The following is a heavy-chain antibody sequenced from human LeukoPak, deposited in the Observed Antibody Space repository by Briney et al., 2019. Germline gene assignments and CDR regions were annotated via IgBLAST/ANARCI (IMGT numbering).Heavy chain of an antibody. D-gene: IGHD1-26*01. Sequence: QPGGSLRLSYAASGFPVSSNYMTWVRQAPQKGLEWVSTIHSDGTTYYVDSVKGRFLISRDISQNTVYLEMNSLRAEDAAVYYCAREGWEELGHYFDYWGQGTVVTVSS. J-gene: IGHJ4*02. CDR1: GFPVSSNY. CDR3: AREGWEELGHYFDY. CDR2: IHSDGTT. V-gene: IGHV3-53*01.